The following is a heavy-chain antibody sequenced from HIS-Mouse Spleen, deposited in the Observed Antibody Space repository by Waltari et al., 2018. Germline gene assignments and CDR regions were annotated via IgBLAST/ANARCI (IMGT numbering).Heavy chain of an antibody. J-gene: IGHJ3*02. CDR3: ARASYYYGSGSYDAFDI. CDR1: YY. V-gene: IGHV4-39*07. D-gene: IGHD3-10*01. Sequence: YYWGWIRQPPGKGLEWIGSIYYSGSTYYNPSLKSRVTISVDTSKNQFSLKLSSVTAADTAVYYCARASYYYGSGSYDAFDIWGQGTMVTVSS. CDR2: IYYSGST.